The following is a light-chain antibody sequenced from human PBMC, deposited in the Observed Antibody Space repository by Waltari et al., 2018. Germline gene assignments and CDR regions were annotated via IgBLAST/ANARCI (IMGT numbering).Light chain of an antibody. CDR2: KAS. CDR1: QSISNW. CDR3: QQYNSYLIT. J-gene: IGKJ5*01. Sequence: DIQMNQSPSNLSAFVGDRVNITCRASQSISNWLAWYQQKPGKAPKILIYKASFLESGVPSRFSGSGSGTEFTLTISSLQPDDFATYYCQQYNSYLITFGQGTRLEI. V-gene: IGKV1-5*03.